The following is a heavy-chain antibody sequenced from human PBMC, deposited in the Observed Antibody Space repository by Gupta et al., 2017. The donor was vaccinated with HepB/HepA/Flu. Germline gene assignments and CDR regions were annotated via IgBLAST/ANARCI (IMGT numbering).Heavy chain of an antibody. Sequence: EVQLLESGGDLVQPGGSLRLSCAASAFTFSSYARNWVRQAAGKGLEGFSRSSGSGGRKHYADSVKGRFTISRDNSRKIRHLQMNSLRAEDTAVYYCAKDRGVYSNGGGADHWGQGTLVTVSS. D-gene: IGHD3-22*01. CDR2: SSGSGGRK. CDR3: AKDRGVYSNGGGADH. CDR1: AFTFSSYA. V-gene: IGHV3-23*01. J-gene: IGHJ4*02.